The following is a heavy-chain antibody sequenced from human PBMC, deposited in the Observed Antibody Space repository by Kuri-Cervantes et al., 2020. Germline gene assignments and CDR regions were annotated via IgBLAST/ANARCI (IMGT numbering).Heavy chain of an antibody. CDR2: FCTTGST. Sequence: SETLSLTCTVSGASISSYCWSWIRQSAGKGLEWIGRFCTTGSTNYNPSVKSRVSMSADTSNNQFSLRLTSVTASDTAIYYCARLLLPAVKGAFDMWGQGKLVTVSS. V-gene: IGHV4-4*07. CDR3: ARLLLPAVKGAFDM. J-gene: IGHJ3*02. D-gene: IGHD3-22*01. CDR1: GASISSYC.